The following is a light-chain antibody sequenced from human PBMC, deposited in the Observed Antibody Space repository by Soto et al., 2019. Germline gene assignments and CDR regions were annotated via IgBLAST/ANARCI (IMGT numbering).Light chain of an antibody. Sequence: DIQMTQSPSSLSASVGDRVTITCRASQSISSYLNWYQQKPGKAPKLLIYAASSLQSGVPSRFSGSRSGTDFTLTIISLQPEDFATYYCQQSYSTLGYTFGQGTKLEIK. V-gene: IGKV1-39*01. CDR3: QQSYSTLGYT. J-gene: IGKJ2*01. CDR2: AAS. CDR1: QSISSY.